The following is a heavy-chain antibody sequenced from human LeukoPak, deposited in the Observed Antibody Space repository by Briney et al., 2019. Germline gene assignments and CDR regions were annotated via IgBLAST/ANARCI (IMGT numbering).Heavy chain of an antibody. CDR2: ISHSGST. J-gene: IGHJ6*03. D-gene: IGHD1-26*01. CDR1: GYSISSGYY. V-gene: IGHV4-38-2*02. Sequence: PSETLSLTCTVSGYSISSGYYWGWIRQPPGKGLEWIGSISHSGSTYYNPSLKSRVTISVDTSKNQFSLKLSSVTAADTAVYYCARLVGASIPNYMDVWGKGTTVTVSS. CDR3: ARLVGASIPNYMDV.